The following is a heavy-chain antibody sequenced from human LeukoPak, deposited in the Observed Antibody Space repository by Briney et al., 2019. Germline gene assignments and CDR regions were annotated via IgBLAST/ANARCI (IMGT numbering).Heavy chain of an antibody. CDR2: IYHSGST. V-gene: IGHV4-38-2*01. D-gene: IGHD1-26*01. CDR1: GYSISSGYY. J-gene: IGHJ4*02. Sequence: SETLSLTRAVSGYSISSGYYWGWIRQPPGKGLEWIGSIYHSGSTYYNPSLKSRVTISVDTSKNQFSLKLSSVTAADTAVYYCARLWWELLGGFDYWGQGTLVTVSS. CDR3: ARLWWELLGGFDY.